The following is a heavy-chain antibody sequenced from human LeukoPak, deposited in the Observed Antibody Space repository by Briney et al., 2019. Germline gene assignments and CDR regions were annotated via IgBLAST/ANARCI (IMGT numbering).Heavy chain of an antibody. Sequence: SETLSLTCTVSGGSISSYYWSWIRQPPGKGLEWIGYIYYSGSTNYNPSLKSRVTISVDTSKNQFSLKLSSVTAADTAVYYCALEGSSSNVDAFDIWGQGTMVTVSS. D-gene: IGHD6-6*01. J-gene: IGHJ3*02. CDR2: IYYSGST. CDR1: GGSISSYY. CDR3: ALEGSSSNVDAFDI. V-gene: IGHV4-59*08.